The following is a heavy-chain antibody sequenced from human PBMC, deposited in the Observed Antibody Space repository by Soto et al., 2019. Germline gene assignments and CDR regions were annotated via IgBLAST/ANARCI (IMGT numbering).Heavy chain of an antibody. D-gene: IGHD3-10*01. J-gene: IGHJ6*02. CDR3: ARDRGSGIYDRGGMDV. CDR1: GGSISSYY. CDR2: IYYSGST. Sequence: QVQLQESGPGLVKPSETLSLTCTVSGGSISSYYWSWIRQPPGKGLEWIGYIYYSGSTNYNPSLKSRVTISVDTSKNQFSLKLSSVTAADTAVYYCARDRGSGIYDRGGMDVWGQGTTVTVSS. V-gene: IGHV4-59*01.